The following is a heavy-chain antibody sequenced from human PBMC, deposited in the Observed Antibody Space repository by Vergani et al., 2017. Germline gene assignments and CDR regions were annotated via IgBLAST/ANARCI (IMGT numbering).Heavy chain of an antibody. CDR3: AKDPEIAAAGTEADY. CDR2: ISYDGSNK. CDR1: GFTFSSYA. D-gene: IGHD6-13*01. Sequence: QVQLVESGGGVVQPGRSLRLSCAASGFTFSSYAMHWVRQAPGKGLEWVAVISYDGSNKYYADSVKGRFTISRDNSKNTQYLQMNSLRAEDTAVYYCAKDPEIAAAGTEADYWGQGTLVTVSS. V-gene: IGHV3-30*07. J-gene: IGHJ4*02.